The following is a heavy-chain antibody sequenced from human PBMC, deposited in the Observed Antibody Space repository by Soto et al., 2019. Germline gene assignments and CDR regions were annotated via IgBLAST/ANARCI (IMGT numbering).Heavy chain of an antibody. CDR3: ARGRRYSGYGPPFDY. CDR1: GGSFSGYY. CDR2: INHSGST. D-gene: IGHD5-12*01. Sequence: QVQLQQWGAGLLKPSETLSLTCAVYGGSFSGYYWSWIRQPPGKGLEWIGEINHSGSTNYNPSLKSRVTISVDTSKNQFSLKLSSVTAADTAVYYCARGRRYSGYGPPFDYWGQGTLVTVSS. V-gene: IGHV4-34*01. J-gene: IGHJ4*02.